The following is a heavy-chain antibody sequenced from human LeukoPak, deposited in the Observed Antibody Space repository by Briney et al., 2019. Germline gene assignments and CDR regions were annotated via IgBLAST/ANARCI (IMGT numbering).Heavy chain of an antibody. D-gene: IGHD3-10*01. CDR2: IYYSGST. CDR1: GGSISSSSYY. V-gene: IGHV4-39*07. Sequence: SETLSLTCTVSGGSISSSSYYWGWIRQPPGKGLEWIGSIYYSGSTYYNPSLKSRVTISVDTSKNQFSLKLSSVTAADTAVYYCARAIYYGSGKGYFDYWGQGTLVTVSS. J-gene: IGHJ4*02. CDR3: ARAIYYGSGKGYFDY.